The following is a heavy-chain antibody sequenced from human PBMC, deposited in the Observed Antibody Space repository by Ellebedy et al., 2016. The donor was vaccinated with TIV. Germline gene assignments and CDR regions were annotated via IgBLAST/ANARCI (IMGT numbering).Heavy chain of an antibody. CDR3: PRTSTMTTFGASDF. V-gene: IGHV3-23*01. CDR2: ISGSGGST. D-gene: IGHD3-16*01. CDR1: GFTFGFSFSRYA. Sequence: GESLKISCAASGFTFGFSFSRYAMSWVRQAPGKELEWVSAISGSGGSTYYADSVKGRFTISRDNSKNTLYLQLNSLRAEDAALYYCPRTSTMTTFGASDFWGQGTMVTVSS. J-gene: IGHJ3*01.